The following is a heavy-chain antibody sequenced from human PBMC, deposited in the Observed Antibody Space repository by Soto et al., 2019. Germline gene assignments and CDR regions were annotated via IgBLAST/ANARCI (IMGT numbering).Heavy chain of an antibody. Sequence: QVQLQESGPGLVKPSQTLSLTCTVSGGSISSGDYYWSWIRQVPGKGLEWIGYIYYSGSTYYNPSLKSRVAMSVDTSKNQFSLKLSSVTAADTAIYYCAREGRIAAAGGFDYWGQGTLVTVSS. CDR1: GGSISSGDYY. V-gene: IGHV4-31*03. J-gene: IGHJ4*02. CDR3: AREGRIAAAGGFDY. D-gene: IGHD6-13*01. CDR2: IYYSGST.